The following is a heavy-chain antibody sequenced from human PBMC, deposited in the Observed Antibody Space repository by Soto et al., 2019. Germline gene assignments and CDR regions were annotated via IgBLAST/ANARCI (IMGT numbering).Heavy chain of an antibody. J-gene: IGHJ6*02. CDR2: ISYDGSNK. CDR1: GFTFSSYG. CDR3: AKDVGIAARFGIGYYYGMDV. Sequence: QVQLVESGGGVVQPGRSLRLSCAASGFTFSSYGMHWVRQAPGKGLEWVAVISYDGSNKYYADSVKGRFTISRDNPKNALYLQMNSLRAADTAVYYCAKDVGIAARFGIGYYYGMDVWDQGTTVTVSS. V-gene: IGHV3-30*18. D-gene: IGHD6-6*01.